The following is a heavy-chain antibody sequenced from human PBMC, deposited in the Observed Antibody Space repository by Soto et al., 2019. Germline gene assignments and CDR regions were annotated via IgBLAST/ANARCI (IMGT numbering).Heavy chain of an antibody. Sequence: QVQLVQSGAEVKKPGASVKISCKASGYTFTSYAMHWVRQAPGQRLEWMGWINAAKGDTKYSQKFQGRVTITRDTSASTAYMGLSSLRSEDTAVYYCARGTCSGSSCYSFHFDYWGQGTLVTVSS. CDR2: INAAKGDT. J-gene: IGHJ4*02. CDR1: GYTFTSYA. CDR3: ARGTCSGSSCYSFHFDY. D-gene: IGHD2-15*01. V-gene: IGHV1-3*01.